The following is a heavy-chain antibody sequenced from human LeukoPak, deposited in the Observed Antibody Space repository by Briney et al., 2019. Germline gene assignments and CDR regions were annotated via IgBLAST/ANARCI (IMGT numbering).Heavy chain of an antibody. CDR3: AASITMIDY. D-gene: IGHD3-22*01. CDR2: IKEDGSVK. V-gene: IGHV3-7*02. CDR1: GFTFSRYW. J-gene: IGHJ4*02. Sequence: GGSLRLSCAASGFTFSRYWMSWVRQAPGKGLEWVANIKEDGSVKYYVESVKGRFTISRDNAKNSLYLQMNSLRAEDTAVYYCAASITMIDYWGQGTLVTVSS.